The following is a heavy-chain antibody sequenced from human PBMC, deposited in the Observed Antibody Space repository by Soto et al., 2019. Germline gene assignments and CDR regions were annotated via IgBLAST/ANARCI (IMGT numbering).Heavy chain of an antibody. V-gene: IGHV1-18*01. J-gene: IGHJ6*02. D-gene: IGHD5-18*01. CDR1: GYTFTSYG. CDR2: ISAYNGNT. Sequence: ASVKVSCKASGYTFTSYGISWVRQAPGQGPEWMGWISAYNGNTNYAQKLQGWVTMTRDTSISTAYMELSRLRSDDTAVYYCARGHSYGSYYYYGMDVWGQGTTVTVSS. CDR3: ARGHSYGSYYYYGMDV.